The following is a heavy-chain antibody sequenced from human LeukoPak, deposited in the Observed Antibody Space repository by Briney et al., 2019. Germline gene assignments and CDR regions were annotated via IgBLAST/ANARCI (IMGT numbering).Heavy chain of an antibody. Sequence: GGSLRLSCAASGFTFSSYGMHWVRQAPGKGLEWVAVISYDGSNKYYADSVKGRFTISRDNSKNTLYLQTNSLRAEDTAVYYCAKDLRDCSSTSCYGKGYWGQGTLVTVSS. J-gene: IGHJ4*02. CDR3: AKDLRDCSSTSCYGKGY. D-gene: IGHD2-2*01. V-gene: IGHV3-30*18. CDR2: ISYDGSNK. CDR1: GFTFSSYG.